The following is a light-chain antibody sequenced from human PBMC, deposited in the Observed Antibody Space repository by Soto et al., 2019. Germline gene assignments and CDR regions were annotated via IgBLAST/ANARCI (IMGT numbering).Light chain of an antibody. J-gene: IGKJ1*01. V-gene: IGKV1-17*01. CDR2: AAS. CDR1: QGIGND. CDR3: LQQNTYPWT. Sequence: DIQMTQSPSSLSASVGDRVTITCRTSQGIGNDLGWYQQKPGKAPKRLMYAASSLQSRAPSRFSGSGSGTEFTLIISSLQPEDFAIYYCLQQNTYPWTFGQGTKVEIK.